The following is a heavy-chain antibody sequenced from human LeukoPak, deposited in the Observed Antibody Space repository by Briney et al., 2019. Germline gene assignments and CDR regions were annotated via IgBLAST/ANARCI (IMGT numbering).Heavy chain of an antibody. CDR3: ARVPVLGQPEPSYYFDY. CDR1: GGSVSSGDYY. J-gene: IGHJ4*02. Sequence: PSQTLSLTCTVSGGSVSSGDYYWSWIRQPPGKGLEWIGYIQHSGLTYFNPSLKSRIPLSIDTSKNQFSLKLSSVTAADTAVYYCARVPVLGQPEPSYYFDYWGQGTLVTVSS. D-gene: IGHD1-14*01. V-gene: IGHV4-30-4*01. CDR2: IQHSGLT.